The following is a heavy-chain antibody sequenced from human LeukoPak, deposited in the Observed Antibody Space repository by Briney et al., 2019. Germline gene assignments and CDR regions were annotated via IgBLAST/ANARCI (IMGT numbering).Heavy chain of an antibody. CDR3: ARGRRDGYSYYYMDV. J-gene: IGHJ6*03. D-gene: IGHD5-24*01. Sequence: SQTLSLTCTVSGGSISSGTYYWSWIRQPAGEGLEWIGRVSTSGSTNYNPSLKSRVTISVDTSKNQFSLKLRSVTAADTAVYYCARGRRDGYSYYYMDVWGQGTTVTISS. V-gene: IGHV4-61*02. CDR1: GGSISSGTYY. CDR2: VSTSGST.